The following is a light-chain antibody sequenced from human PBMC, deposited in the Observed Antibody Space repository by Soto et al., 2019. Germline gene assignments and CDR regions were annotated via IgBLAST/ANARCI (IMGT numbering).Light chain of an antibody. V-gene: IGLV1-44*01. Sequence: QSVLTQPPSASGTPGQRVTISCSGNSSNIGSNAVNWYQQLPGTAPKLLIYSNHQRPSGVPDRFSGSKSGTSASLAISGLQSEDEADYFCASWDDSLNGPVVFGGGTKLTVL. CDR2: SNH. J-gene: IGLJ2*01. CDR3: ASWDDSLNGPVV. CDR1: SSNIGSNA.